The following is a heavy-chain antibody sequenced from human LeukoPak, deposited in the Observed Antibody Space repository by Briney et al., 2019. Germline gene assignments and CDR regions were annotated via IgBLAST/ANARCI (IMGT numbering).Heavy chain of an antibody. D-gene: IGHD3-22*01. Sequence: GGSLRLSCAASGIPFSSYAMSWVRQAPGKGLEWVSVIIGSGGSTDYADSVKGRFTISRDNSKNTLFLQMNSLRSDDTAVYYCARDYYDSSGFGAFDIWGQGTMVTVSS. V-gene: IGHV3-23*01. CDR3: ARDYYDSSGFGAFDI. CDR1: GIPFSSYA. J-gene: IGHJ3*02. CDR2: IIGSGGST.